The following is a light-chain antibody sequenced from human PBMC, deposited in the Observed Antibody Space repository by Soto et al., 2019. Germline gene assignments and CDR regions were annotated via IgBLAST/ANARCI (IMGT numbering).Light chain of an antibody. V-gene: IGLV2-14*01. J-gene: IGLJ1*01. Sequence: QSVLTQPASVSGSPGQSITISCTGTSSDVGGFNYVSWFQQHPGKAPKLMIYEVSNRPSGVSNRFSGSKSGNTASLTISGLQAGDEADYYCSSYRSSSPPYVFGTGTKVTVL. CDR1: SSDVGGFNY. CDR3: SSYRSSSPPYV. CDR2: EVS.